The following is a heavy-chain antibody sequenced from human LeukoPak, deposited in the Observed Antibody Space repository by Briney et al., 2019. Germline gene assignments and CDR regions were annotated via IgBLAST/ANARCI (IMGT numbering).Heavy chain of an antibody. Sequence: SETLSLICTVSGGFISSYYGSWLRQPPGKGLEGLGYIYYRGSTNYNRFLKSRVTISVDTSKNQFSLKLSSVTAADTAVYYCARDPEWCSGGSCYWFDPWGQGTLVTVSS. V-gene: IGHV4-59*01. J-gene: IGHJ5*02. CDR3: ARDPEWCSGGSCYWFDP. CDR1: GGFISSYY. CDR2: IYYRGST. D-gene: IGHD2-15*01.